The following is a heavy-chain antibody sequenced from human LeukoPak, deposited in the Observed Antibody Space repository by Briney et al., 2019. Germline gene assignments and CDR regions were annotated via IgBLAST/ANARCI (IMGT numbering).Heavy chain of an antibody. CDR3: ARGHCSSTSCHWGYYYYYGMDV. CDR1: GYTFTSYG. Sequence: ASVKVSCKASGYTFTSYGFSWVRQAPGQGLEWMGWISAYNGNTDYPQNLQGRVTLTTDTSTSTAYMELRSLRSDDTAVYYCARGHCSSTSCHWGYYYYYGMDVWGQGTTVTVSS. D-gene: IGHD2-2*01. V-gene: IGHV1-18*01. CDR2: ISAYNGNT. J-gene: IGHJ6*02.